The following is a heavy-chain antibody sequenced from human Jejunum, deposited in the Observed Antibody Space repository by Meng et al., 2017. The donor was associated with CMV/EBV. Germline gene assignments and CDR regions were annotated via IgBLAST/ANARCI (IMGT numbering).Heavy chain of an antibody. V-gene: IGHV4-59*01. Sequence: CTVPGGSIHARSWRWIRQPPGKGLEWIANVYHTGETNFNSSLKSRLSSSVDMSGNHFSLSLTSVTAADTALYFCARGLGDGIDVWGQGTMVTVSS. CDR2: VYHTGET. CDR1: GGSIHARS. CDR3: ARGLGDGIDV. D-gene: IGHD3-3*01. J-gene: IGHJ6*02.